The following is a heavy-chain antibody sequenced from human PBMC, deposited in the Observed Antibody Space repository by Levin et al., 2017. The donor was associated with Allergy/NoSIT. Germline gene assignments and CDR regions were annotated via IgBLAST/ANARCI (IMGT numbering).Heavy chain of an antibody. CDR2: ISTSSSYT. D-gene: IGHD1-1*01. Sequence: GGSLRLSCATSGFTFSSYGMNWVRQAPGKGLEWVSAISTSSSYTYYPDSLKGRFTISRDDSKESLYLQMNSLRAEDTAIYYCARDFSVQHSMDVWGQGTTVTVSS. V-gene: IGHV3-21*01. CDR3: ARDFSVQHSMDV. CDR1: GFTFSSYG. J-gene: IGHJ6*02.